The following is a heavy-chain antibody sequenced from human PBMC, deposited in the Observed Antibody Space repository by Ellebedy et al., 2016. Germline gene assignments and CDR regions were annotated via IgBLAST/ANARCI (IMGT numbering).Heavy chain of an antibody. Sequence: GESLKISXAASGFTVSSNYMNWVRQAPGKGLEWVSSISSSSSYIYYADSVKGRFTISRDNAKNSLYLHMNSLRDEDTAVYYCARIGQGRSSWYFDFWGQGTLVTVSS. CDR2: ISSSSSYI. CDR3: ARIGQGRSSWYFDF. D-gene: IGHD6-13*01. V-gene: IGHV3-21*04. CDR1: GFTVSSNY. J-gene: IGHJ4*02.